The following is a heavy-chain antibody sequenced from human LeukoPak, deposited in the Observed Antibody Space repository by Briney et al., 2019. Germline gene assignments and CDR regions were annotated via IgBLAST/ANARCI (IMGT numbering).Heavy chain of an antibody. V-gene: IGHV4-34*01. J-gene: IGHJ4*02. CDR3: ARGHRGVVVPAAIPVGVSATSGNFDY. CDR2: INHSGST. CDR1: GGSFSDYY. Sequence: SETLSLTCAVYGGSFSDYYWSWIRQPPGKGLEWIGEINHSGSTNYNPSLKSRVTISVDTSKNQFSLRLSSVTAADTAVYYCARGHRGVVVPAAIPVGVSATSGNFDYWGQGTLVTVSS. D-gene: IGHD2-2*02.